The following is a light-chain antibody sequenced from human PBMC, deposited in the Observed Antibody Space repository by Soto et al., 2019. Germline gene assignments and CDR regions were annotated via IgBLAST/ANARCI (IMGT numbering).Light chain of an antibody. CDR2: EVS. CDR1: SSDVGGYNY. J-gene: IGLJ1*01. V-gene: IGLV2-14*01. Sequence: QSALTQPASVSGSPGQSITISCTGTSSDVGGYNYVSWYQQNPGKAPKLMIYEVSNRPSGVSTRVSGSKSGNTASLTISGLQAEDDADYYCSSYTSSSTLYVFGTGTKVTVL. CDR3: SSYTSSSTLYV.